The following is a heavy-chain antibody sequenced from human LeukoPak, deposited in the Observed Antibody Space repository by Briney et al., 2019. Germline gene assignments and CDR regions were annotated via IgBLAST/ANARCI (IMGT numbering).Heavy chain of an antibody. CDR1: GGTFSSYA. CDR2: IIPIFGTA. V-gene: IGHV1-69*13. J-gene: IGHJ4*02. Sequence: ASVKVSCKASGGTFSSYAISWVRQAPGQGLEWMGGIIPIFGTANYAQKFQGRVTITADESTSTAYMELSSLRSGDTAVYYCARGNNWNEFDYWGQGTLVTVSS. D-gene: IGHD1-20*01. CDR3: ARGNNWNEFDY.